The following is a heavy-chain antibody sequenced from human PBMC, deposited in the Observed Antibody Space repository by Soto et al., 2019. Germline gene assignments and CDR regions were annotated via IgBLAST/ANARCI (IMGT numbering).Heavy chain of an antibody. CDR2: INSDGSTT. J-gene: IGHJ4*02. Sequence: PGGSLRLSCAASGFTFSSTWMHWVRQAPGKGLVWVSRINSDGSTTTYADSVKGRFTISRDNAKNTLYLQMNSLRAEDTAVYYCARISATTTTFDYWGQGTLVTVSS. D-gene: IGHD1-7*01. CDR1: GFTFSSTW. V-gene: IGHV3-74*01. CDR3: ARISATTTTFDY.